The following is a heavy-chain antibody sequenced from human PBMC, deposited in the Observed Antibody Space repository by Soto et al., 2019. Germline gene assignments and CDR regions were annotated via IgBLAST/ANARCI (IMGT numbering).Heavy chain of an antibody. V-gene: IGHV1-69*01. CDR1: GGTFSSYA. D-gene: IGHD5-12*01. CDR2: IIPIFGTA. CDR3: AGYGGPHKYYYYGMDV. J-gene: IGHJ6*02. Sequence: QVQLVQSGAEVKRPGSSVKVSCKASGGTFSSYAISWVRQAPGQGLEWMGGIIPIFGTANYAQKFQGRVTITADESTSTAYMELSSLRSEDTAVYYCAGYGGPHKYYYYGMDVWGQGTTVTVSS.